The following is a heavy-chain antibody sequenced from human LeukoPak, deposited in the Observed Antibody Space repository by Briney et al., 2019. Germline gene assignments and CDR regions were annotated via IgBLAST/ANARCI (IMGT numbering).Heavy chain of an antibody. J-gene: IGHJ3*02. D-gene: IGHD3-22*01. Sequence: GGSLRLSCAASGFTFSNCWMNWVRQAPGKALEWVANIKQDGSEKYYLDSVKGRFTISRDNAKNSLYLQMNSLRAEDTAVYYCARGYYDPDAFDIWGQGTMVTVSS. CDR2: IKQDGSEK. CDR3: ARGYYDPDAFDI. CDR1: GFTFSNCW. V-gene: IGHV3-7*01.